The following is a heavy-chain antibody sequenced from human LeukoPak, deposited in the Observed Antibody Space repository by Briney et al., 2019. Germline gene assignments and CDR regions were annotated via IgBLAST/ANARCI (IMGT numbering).Heavy chain of an antibody. J-gene: IGHJ4*02. CDR1: GFTFSSYA. V-gene: IGHV3-30-3*01. CDR3: ARSRDILTGAFDY. D-gene: IGHD3-9*01. Sequence: GGSLRLSCAASGFTFSSYAMHWVRQASGKGLEWVAVISYDGSNKYYADSVKGRFTISRDNSKNTLYLQMNSLRAEDTAVYYCARSRDILTGAFDYWGQGTLVTVSS. CDR2: ISYDGSNK.